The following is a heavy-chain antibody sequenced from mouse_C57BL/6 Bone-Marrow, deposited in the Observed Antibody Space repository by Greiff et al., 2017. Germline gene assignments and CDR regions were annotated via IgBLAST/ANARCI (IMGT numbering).Heavy chain of an antibody. D-gene: IGHD3-1*01. CDR3: AVGLFYWYFDV. Sequence: QVHVKQPGAELVKPGASVKMSCKASGYTFTSYWITWVKQRPGQGLEWIGDIYPGSGSTNYNEKFKSKATLTVDTSSSTAYMQLSGLTSEDSAVYYCAVGLFYWYFDVWGTGTTVTVSS. CDR2: IYPGSGST. CDR1: GYTFTSYW. J-gene: IGHJ1*03. V-gene: IGHV1-55*01.